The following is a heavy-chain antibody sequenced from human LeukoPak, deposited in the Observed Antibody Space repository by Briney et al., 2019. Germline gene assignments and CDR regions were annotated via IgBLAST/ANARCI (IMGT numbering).Heavy chain of an antibody. D-gene: IGHD3-10*01. Sequence: ASVKVSCKASGYTFTSYDINWVRQAAGQGVEWMGWMNPNIGNTGYAQKFQGRVTMTRNTSISTAYMELSSLRSEDTAVYYCARAPMVRGVIVNWFDPWGQGTLVTVSS. CDR3: ARAPMVRGVIVNWFDP. CDR1: GYTFTSYD. J-gene: IGHJ5*02. V-gene: IGHV1-8*01. CDR2: MNPNIGNT.